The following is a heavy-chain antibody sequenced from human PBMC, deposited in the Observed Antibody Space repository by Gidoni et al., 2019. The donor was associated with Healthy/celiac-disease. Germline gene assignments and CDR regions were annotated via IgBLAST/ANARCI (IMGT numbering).Heavy chain of an antibody. Sequence: EVQLVESGGGLVQPGGSLRLSCAASGFTFSDHYMDWVRQAPGKGLEWVGRTRNKANSYTTEYAASVKGRFTISRDDSKNSLYLQMNSLKTEDTAVYYCARVYYYDSSGDWWFDPWGQGTLVTVSS. D-gene: IGHD3-22*01. CDR2: TRNKANSYTT. CDR1: GFTFSDHY. CDR3: ARVYYYDSSGDWWFDP. V-gene: IGHV3-72*01. J-gene: IGHJ5*02.